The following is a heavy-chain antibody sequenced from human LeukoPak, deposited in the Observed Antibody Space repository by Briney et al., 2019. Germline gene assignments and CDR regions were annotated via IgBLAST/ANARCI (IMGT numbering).Heavy chain of an antibody. CDR3: ARDLGQYYDFWSGTIPGGAFDY. Sequence: SETLSLTCAVYGGSFSGYYWSWIRQPPGKGLEWIGEINHSGSTNYNPSLKSRVTISVDTSKNQFSLKLSSVTAADTAVYYCARDLGQYYDFWSGTIPGGAFDYWGQGTLVTVSS. CDR1: GGSFSGYY. D-gene: IGHD3-3*01. CDR2: INHSGST. V-gene: IGHV4-34*01. J-gene: IGHJ4*02.